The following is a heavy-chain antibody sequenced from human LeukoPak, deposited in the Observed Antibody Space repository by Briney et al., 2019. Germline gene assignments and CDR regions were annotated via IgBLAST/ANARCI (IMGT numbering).Heavy chain of an antibody. Sequence: SETLSLTCTVSGYSISSGYYWGWIRQSPGKGLEWIGSIYHSGSTYYNPSLKSRVTISVDTSKNQFSLKLSSVTAADTAVYYCARVTTGYRFDWFDPWGQGTLVTVSS. CDR2: IYHSGST. CDR3: ARVTTGYRFDWFDP. D-gene: IGHD6-13*01. J-gene: IGHJ5*02. CDR1: GYSISSGYY. V-gene: IGHV4-38-2*02.